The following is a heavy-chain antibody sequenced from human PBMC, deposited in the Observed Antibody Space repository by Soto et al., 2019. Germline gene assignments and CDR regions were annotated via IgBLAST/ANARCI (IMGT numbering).Heavy chain of an antibody. J-gene: IGHJ4*01. V-gene: IGHV3-33*06. CDR2: IWYDGSNK. CDR1: GLNFSSYG. D-gene: IGHD2-8*01. Sequence: VGSQSHSCAASGLNFSSYGVHWVRKAQGKGLEWVAVIWYDGSNKYYADSVKGRFSISRDNSKNTVHLQLDSLRAEDTAVYFCAKLGFVLMELYYFHQWGHGTLVTVSS. CDR3: AKLGFVLMELYYFHQ.